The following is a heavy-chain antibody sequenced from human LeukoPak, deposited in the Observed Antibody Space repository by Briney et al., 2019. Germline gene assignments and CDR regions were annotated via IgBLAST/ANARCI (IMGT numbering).Heavy chain of an antibody. CDR1: GFTFSSYT. Sequence: PGGSLRLSCTASGFTFSSYTMHWVRQAPGKGLEYVSAISSNGGITYYANSVKGIFTISRDNSKNTLYLQMGSLRAEDMAVCYCAREEGSGSYYFDNWGQGTLVTVSS. D-gene: IGHD1-26*01. J-gene: IGHJ4*02. CDR2: ISSNGGIT. V-gene: IGHV3-64*01. CDR3: AREEGSGSYYFDN.